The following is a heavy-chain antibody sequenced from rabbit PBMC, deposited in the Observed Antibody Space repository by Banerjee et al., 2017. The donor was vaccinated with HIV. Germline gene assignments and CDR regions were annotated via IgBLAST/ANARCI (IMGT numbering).Heavy chain of an antibody. CDR3: ARDLAGAIGWNFNL. V-gene: IGHV1S40*01. Sequence: CKASGFDFSRCYMSWVRQAPGKGLEWIGCINTNSGNTVYASWAKGRFTISKTSSTTVPLQMTSLTAADTATYFCARDLAGAIGWNFNLWGPGTLVTVS. J-gene: IGHJ4*01. CDR1: GFDFSRCY. CDR2: INTNSGNT. D-gene: IGHD4-1*01.